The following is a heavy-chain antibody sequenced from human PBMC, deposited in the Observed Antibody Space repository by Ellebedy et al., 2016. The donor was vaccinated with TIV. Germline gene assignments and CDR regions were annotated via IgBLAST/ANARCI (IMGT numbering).Heavy chain of an antibody. J-gene: IGHJ3*01. CDR3: AKDQVAGDGRWVFDS. Sequence: PGGSLRPSCAASGFTFSSYGMSWVRQAPGKGLEWVSLISGSGGSTYYADSVKGRFTISRDNSKNTLFLQMNSLRAEDTAIYYCAKDQVAGDGRWVFDSWGQGTVVTVSS. D-gene: IGHD5-24*01. CDR2: ISGSGGST. CDR1: GFTFSSYG. V-gene: IGHV3-23*01.